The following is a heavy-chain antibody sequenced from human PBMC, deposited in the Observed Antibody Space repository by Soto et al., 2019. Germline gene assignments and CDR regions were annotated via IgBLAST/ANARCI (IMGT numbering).Heavy chain of an antibody. CDR3: ARGLPLGPENWFDP. CDR1: GGSISSGGYS. V-gene: IGHV4-30-2*01. J-gene: IGHJ5*02. CDR2: IYHSGST. Sequence: PSETLSLTCAVSGGSISSGGYSWSWIRQPPGKGLEWIGYIYHSGSTYYNPSLKSRVTISVDTSKNQFSLKLSSVTAADTAVYYCARGLPLGPENWFDPWGQGTLVTVSS.